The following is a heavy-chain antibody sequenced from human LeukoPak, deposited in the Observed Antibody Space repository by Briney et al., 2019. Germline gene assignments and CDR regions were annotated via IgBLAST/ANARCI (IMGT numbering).Heavy chain of an antibody. V-gene: IGHV3-23*01. CDR3: AKVEGFDYDILTGYLGY. CDR1: GFTFSSYA. Sequence: PGGSLRLSCAVSGFTFSSYAMSWVPEAPGKGLEWVSAISGSGGSTYYADSVKGRFTLSRGNSKNTLYLQMNSLRDEDTDVYYCAKVEGFDYDILTGYLGYWGQGTLVTVSS. J-gene: IGHJ4*02. CDR2: ISGSGGST. D-gene: IGHD3-9*01.